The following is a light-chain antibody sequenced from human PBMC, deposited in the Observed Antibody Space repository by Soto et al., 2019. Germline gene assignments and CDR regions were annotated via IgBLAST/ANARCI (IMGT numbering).Light chain of an antibody. J-gene: IGLJ2*01. Sequence: QSALTQPASVSGSPGQSITISCTGTSSDVGGYNYVSWYQQHPGKAPKLMIYDVSNRPSGVSNRFSGSKSGNTASLTISGCQAEDEADSYCSSYTSSSTLHVVFGGGTKVTVL. CDR1: SSDVGGYNY. CDR2: DVS. V-gene: IGLV2-14*01. CDR3: SSYTSSSTLHVV.